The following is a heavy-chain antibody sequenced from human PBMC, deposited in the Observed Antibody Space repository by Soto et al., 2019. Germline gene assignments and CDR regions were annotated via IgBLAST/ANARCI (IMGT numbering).Heavy chain of an antibody. V-gene: IGHV4-61*08. CDR2: IYYSGSA. J-gene: IGHJ3*02. Sequence: PSETLSLTCTVSGGSVSSGDYYWSWIRQPPGKGLEWIGYIYYSGSANYDPSLKSRVTISVDTSKNQFSLRLTSVTAADTALYYCARHDFHHRSFDIWGQGKLVTVSS. CDR1: GGSVSSGDYY. CDR3: ARHDFHHRSFDI. D-gene: IGHD3-3*01.